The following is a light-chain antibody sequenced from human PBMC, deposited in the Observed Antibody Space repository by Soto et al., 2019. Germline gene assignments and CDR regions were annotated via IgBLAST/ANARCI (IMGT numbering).Light chain of an antibody. V-gene: IGLV1-51*01. CDR2: ENN. J-gene: IGLJ2*01. CDR3: GVWDSSLSGGV. Sequence: QSVLTQPPSVSAAPGQKVTISCSGSSSNIGNYDVSRYQQLPGTAPKLLIYENNKRPSGIPDRFSGSKSGTSATLGITGLRTGDEADYYCGVWDSSLSGGVFGGGTKLTVL. CDR1: SSNIGNYD.